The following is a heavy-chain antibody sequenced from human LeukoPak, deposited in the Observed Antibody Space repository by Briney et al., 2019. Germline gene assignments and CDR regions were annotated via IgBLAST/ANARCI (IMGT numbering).Heavy chain of an antibody. Sequence: SQTLSLTCAVSGGSISSGGYSWSWIRQPPGKGLEWIGYIYHSGSTYYNPSLKSRVTISVDRSKNQFSLKLSSVIAADTAVYYCARVYSGYEWGWYFDLWGRGTLVTVSS. CDR3: ARVYSGYEWGWYFDL. D-gene: IGHD5-12*01. CDR1: GGSISSGGYS. V-gene: IGHV4-30-2*01. J-gene: IGHJ2*01. CDR2: IYHSGST.